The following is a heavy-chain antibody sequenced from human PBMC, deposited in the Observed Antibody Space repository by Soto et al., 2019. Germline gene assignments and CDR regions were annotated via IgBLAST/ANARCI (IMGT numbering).Heavy chain of an antibody. Sequence: QVQLVESGGGVVQPGRSLRLSCAASKFTFRSYGMHWVRQAPGKGLEWVARISYDGSEKHFADSVKGRFTISRDNVKNTLFLQMNSLRAEDTAVYYCAKDLKPLSPDSYFDYWGQGTLVSVSS. V-gene: IGHV3-30*18. CDR1: KFTFRSYG. J-gene: IGHJ4*02. D-gene: IGHD3-3*02. CDR2: ISYDGSEK. CDR3: AKDLKPLSPDSYFDY.